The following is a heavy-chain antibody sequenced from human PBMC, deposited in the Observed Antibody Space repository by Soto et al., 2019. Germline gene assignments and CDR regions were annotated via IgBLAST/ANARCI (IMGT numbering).Heavy chain of an antibody. Sequence: QVQLVQSGAEVKKPGASVKVSCKASGYTFTSYGISWVRQAPGQGLEWMGWISAYNGNTNYAQKLQGRVTMTTDTSPSTAYMELRSLRSDDTAVYYCASDVGSPVTLGYFDLWGRGTLVTVSS. CDR3: ASDVGSPVTLGYFDL. CDR2: ISAYNGNT. D-gene: IGHD4-17*01. CDR1: GYTFTSYG. J-gene: IGHJ2*01. V-gene: IGHV1-18*01.